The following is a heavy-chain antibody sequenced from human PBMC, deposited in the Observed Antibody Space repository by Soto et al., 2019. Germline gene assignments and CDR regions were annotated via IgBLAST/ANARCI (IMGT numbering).Heavy chain of an antibody. J-gene: IGHJ6*02. CDR3: AAELGFGTVSVV. D-gene: IGHD7-27*01. V-gene: IGHV1-69*01. CDR2: IIPLFGTT. CDR1: GDTFKNCV. Sequence: QVQVVQSGVEVRRPGSSVKVSCKASGDTFKNCVISWVRQAPGQGLEWMGGIIPLFGTTDFAQRFQGRLTITTYESTTTAYMELSRLRSEDTATYYCAAELGFGTVSVVWGQGTTVIVSS.